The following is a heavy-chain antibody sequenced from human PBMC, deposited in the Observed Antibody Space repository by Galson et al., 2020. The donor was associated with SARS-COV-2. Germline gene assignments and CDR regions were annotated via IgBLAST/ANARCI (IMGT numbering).Heavy chain of an antibody. Sequence: SVKVSCKASGFTFTRSAMQWVRQARGQRLEWMGWIVVASGSPDYAQKFQERVTITRDMSTSTAYMELSSLRSEDTAVYYCAAVARSYYDSSGYYIDYWGQGTLVTVSS. CDR1: GFTFTRSA. V-gene: IGHV1-58*02. CDR2: IVVASGSP. D-gene: IGHD3-22*01. CDR3: AAVARSYYDSSGYYIDY. J-gene: IGHJ4*02.